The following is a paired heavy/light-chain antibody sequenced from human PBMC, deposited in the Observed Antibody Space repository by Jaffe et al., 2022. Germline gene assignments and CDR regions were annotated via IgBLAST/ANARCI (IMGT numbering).Light chain of an antibody. CDR1: GGLIGGYF. Sequence: NLILTQPHSVSESPGKTVTISCTGTGGLIGGYFVQWYQQRPGSAPTTVIYNDIQRPSGVPDRFSGSIDRSSNSASLIISGLETEDEADYYCQSYDTTAVIFGGGTKLTVL. CDR3: QSYDTTAVI. CDR2: NDI. J-gene: IGLJ2*01. V-gene: IGLV6-57*02.
Heavy chain of an antibody. D-gene: IGHD1-26*01. V-gene: IGHV1-46*01. CDR3: ARDRVGASTPTNAFDI. J-gene: IGHJ3*02. Sequence: QVQVVQSGAEVRKPGASVKVSCKASGYTFSSDYIHWVRQAPGQGFEWMGIINRNTGGATYAQNFRGRVIMTRDTSTSTAYMELRGLRADDTAVYYCARDRVGASTPTNAFDIWGQGTMVTVSS. CDR1: GYTFSSDY. CDR2: INRNTGGA.